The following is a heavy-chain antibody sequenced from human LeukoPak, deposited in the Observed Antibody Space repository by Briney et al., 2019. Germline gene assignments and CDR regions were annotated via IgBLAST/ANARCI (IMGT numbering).Heavy chain of an antibody. CDR1: GFTFSSYA. CDR3: ARGAITMIVVVIPGGVDY. D-gene: IGHD3-22*01. J-gene: IGHJ4*02. V-gene: IGHV3-30-3*01. Sequence: GGSLRLSCAASGFTFSSYAMHWVRQAPGNGLEWVAVISYEGSNKYYADSVKGRFTISGDNSKNTLYMQMSSLRAEDTAVYYCARGAITMIVVVIPGGVDYWGQGTLVTVSS. CDR2: ISYEGSNK.